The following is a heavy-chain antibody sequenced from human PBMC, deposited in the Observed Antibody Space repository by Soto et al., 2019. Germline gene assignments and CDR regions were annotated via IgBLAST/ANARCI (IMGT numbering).Heavy chain of an antibody. V-gene: IGHV3-33*01. CDR3: ARVIVGATSTGSYYYYYGMDV. Sequence: GGSLRLSCAASGFTFSSYGMHWVRQAPGKGLEWVAVIWYDGSNKYYADSVKGRFTISRDNSKNTLYLQMNSLRAEDTAVYYCARVIVGATSTGSYYYYYGMDVWGQGTTVTVSS. J-gene: IGHJ6*02. CDR2: IWYDGSNK. CDR1: GFTFSSYG. D-gene: IGHD1-26*01.